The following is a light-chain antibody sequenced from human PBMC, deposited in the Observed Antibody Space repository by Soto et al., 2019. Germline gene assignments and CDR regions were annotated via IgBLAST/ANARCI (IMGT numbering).Light chain of an antibody. J-gene: IGLJ3*02. CDR2: SNS. CDR1: RSNIGSNS. CDR3: AAWDDSLNGWV. V-gene: IGLV1-44*01. Sequence: QSVLTQPPSASGTPGQRVTISCSGSRSNIGSNSINWYQQLPGTAPKVLIYSNSQRPSGVPARFSGSKSGTSGSLAISGLQSDDEAEYRCAAWDDSLNGWVFGGGTQLTVL.